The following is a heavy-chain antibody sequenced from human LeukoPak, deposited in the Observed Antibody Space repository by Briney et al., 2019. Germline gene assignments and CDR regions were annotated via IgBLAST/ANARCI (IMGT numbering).Heavy chain of an antibody. CDR1: GYTFTGYY. Sequence: ASVKVSCKASGYTFTGYYMHWVRQAPGQGLEWMGWINPNSGGTNYAQKFQGRVTMTRDMSISTAYMELSRLRSDDAAVYYCARSRVVPAAQPDYWGQGTLVTVSS. CDR2: INPNSGGT. V-gene: IGHV1-2*02. D-gene: IGHD2-2*01. J-gene: IGHJ4*02. CDR3: ARSRVVPAAQPDY.